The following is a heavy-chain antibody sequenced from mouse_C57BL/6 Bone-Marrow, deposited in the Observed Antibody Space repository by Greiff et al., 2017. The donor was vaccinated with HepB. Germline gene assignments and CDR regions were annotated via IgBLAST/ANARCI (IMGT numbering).Heavy chain of an antibody. V-gene: IGHV1-52*01. CDR3: ARDTTGYFDV. CDR1: GYTFTSYW. CDR2: IDPSDSET. D-gene: IGHD1-1*01. Sequence: QVQLQQSGAELVRPGSSVKLSCKASGYTFTSYWMHWVKQRPIQGLEWIGNIDPSDSETHYNQKFKDKATLTVDKSSSTAYMQLSSLTSEDSAVYYCARDTTGYFDVWGTGTTVTVSS. J-gene: IGHJ1*03.